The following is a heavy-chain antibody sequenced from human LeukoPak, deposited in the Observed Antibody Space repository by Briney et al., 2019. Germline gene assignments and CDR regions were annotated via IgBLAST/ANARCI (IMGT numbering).Heavy chain of an antibody. Sequence: KAGGSLRLSCAASGFTFSDYYMSWIRQAPGKGLEWVSYISSSSSYTNYADSVKGRFTISRDNAKNSLYLQMNSLRAEDTAVYYCASGRYSNYFDCWGQGTLVTVSS. D-gene: IGHD4-11*01. CDR1: GFTFSDYY. J-gene: IGHJ4*02. CDR3: ASGRYSNYFDC. CDR2: ISSSSSYT. V-gene: IGHV3-11*06.